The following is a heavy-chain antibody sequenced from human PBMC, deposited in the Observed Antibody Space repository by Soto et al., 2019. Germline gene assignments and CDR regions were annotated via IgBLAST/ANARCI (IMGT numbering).Heavy chain of an antibody. CDR3: TTDQRLTFGGVIVSDYFDY. CDR1: GFTFSNAW. D-gene: IGHD3-16*02. CDR2: IKSKTDGGTT. V-gene: IGHV3-15*07. Sequence: PGGSLRLSCAASGFTFSNAWMNWVRQAPGKGLEWVGRIKSKTDGGTTDYAAPVKGRFTISRDDSKNTLYLQMNSLKTEDTAVYYCTTDQRLTFGGVIVSDYFDYWGQGTLVTVSS. J-gene: IGHJ4*02.